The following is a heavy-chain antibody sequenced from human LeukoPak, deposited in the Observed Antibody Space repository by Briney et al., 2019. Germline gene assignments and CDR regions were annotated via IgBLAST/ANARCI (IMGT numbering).Heavy chain of an antibody. Sequence: SETLSLTCAVYGGSFSGYYWNWIRQPPGKGLEWIGEINHSGSINYNSSLKSRVTISVDTSKNQFSLKLSSVTAADTAVYYCARRSAYSSSWYSYSDYWGQGTLVTVSS. V-gene: IGHV4-34*01. J-gene: IGHJ4*02. D-gene: IGHD6-13*01. CDR1: GGSFSGYY. CDR3: ARRSAYSSSWYSYSDY. CDR2: INHSGSI.